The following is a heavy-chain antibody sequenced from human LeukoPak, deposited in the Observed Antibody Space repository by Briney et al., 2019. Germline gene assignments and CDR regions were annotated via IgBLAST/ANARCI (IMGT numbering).Heavy chain of an antibody. CDR3: ARTPEGDFWSGYYQFDY. Sequence: GGSLRLSCAASGFTFSSYAMSWVRQAPGKGLEWVSAISGSGGSTYYADSVKGRFTISRDNAKNSLYLQMNSLRAEDTAVYYCARTPEGDFWSGYYQFDYWGQGTLVTVSS. V-gene: IGHV3-23*01. J-gene: IGHJ4*02. D-gene: IGHD3-3*01. CDR2: ISGSGGST. CDR1: GFTFSSYA.